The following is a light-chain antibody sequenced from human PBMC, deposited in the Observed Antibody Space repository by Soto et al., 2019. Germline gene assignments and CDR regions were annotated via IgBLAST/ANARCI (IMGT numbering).Light chain of an antibody. Sequence: DIQMTQSPSTLSASVGDRVTITCRASQSISTWLAWYQQKPGKAPKVLIYKASSLESGVPSRFSGSGSGTEFTLTISCLQPDDFATYYCQQYSVFPRTFGQGTKVEIK. J-gene: IGKJ1*01. CDR3: QQYSVFPRT. V-gene: IGKV1-5*03. CDR2: KAS. CDR1: QSISTW.